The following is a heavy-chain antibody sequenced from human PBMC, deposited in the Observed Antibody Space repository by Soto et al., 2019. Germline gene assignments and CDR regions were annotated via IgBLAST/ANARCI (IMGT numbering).Heavy chain of an antibody. CDR1: GFTFSTYA. CDR2: ISGSGIST. D-gene: IGHD3-10*01. J-gene: IGHJ4*02. CDR3: AKLVWFGELSGFDS. Sequence: EVQLLESGGGLVQPGGSLRLSCAASGFTFSTYAMSWVRQAPGKGLDWVSAISGSGISTYYADSVKGRFTISRDNSKNTLDLQMNSLRAEDTAVYYCAKLVWFGELSGFDSWGQGTLVTVSS. V-gene: IGHV3-23*01.